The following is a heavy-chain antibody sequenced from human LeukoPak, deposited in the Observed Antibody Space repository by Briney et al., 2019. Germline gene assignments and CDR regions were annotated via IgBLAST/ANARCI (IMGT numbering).Heavy chain of an antibody. Sequence: GGSLRLSCAASGFTVSSNYMSWVRQAPGKGLEWVSVICSGGSTYYADSVKGRFTISRDNSKNTLCLQMNSLRAEDTAVYYCAGGTGYCSSTSCSDAFDIWGQGTMVTVSS. V-gene: IGHV3-53*01. CDR2: ICSGGST. J-gene: IGHJ3*02. CDR1: GFTVSSNY. CDR3: AGGTGYCSSTSCSDAFDI. D-gene: IGHD2-2*01.